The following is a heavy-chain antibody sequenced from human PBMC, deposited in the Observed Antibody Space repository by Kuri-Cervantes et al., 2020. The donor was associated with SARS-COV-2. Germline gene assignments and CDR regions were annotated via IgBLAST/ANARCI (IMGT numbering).Heavy chain of an antibody. CDR2: IEYDGSSK. J-gene: IGHJ3*01. CDR1: GFTFSSYE. V-gene: IGHV3-30-3*01. Sequence: GGSLRLSCAASGFTFSSYEMNWVRQAPGKGLEWVAFIEYDGSSKYYADSVTGRFTVSRDNSKNTLFLHMDSLRGEDTAVYYCARNINWGQGTMVTVSS. CDR3: ARNIN.